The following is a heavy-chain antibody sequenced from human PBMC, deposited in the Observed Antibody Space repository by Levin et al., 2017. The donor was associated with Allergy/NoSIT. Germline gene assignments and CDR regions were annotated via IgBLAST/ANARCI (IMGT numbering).Heavy chain of an antibody. CDR3: AREHDIVVVPAAIGAHGMDV. D-gene: IGHD2-2*02. Sequence: AASVKVSCKASGGTFSSYAISWVRQAPGQGLEWMGGIIPIFGTANYAQKFQGRVTITADKSTSTAYMELSSLRSEDTAVYYCAREHDIVVVPAAIGAHGMDVWGQGTTVTVSS. CDR2: IIPIFGTA. V-gene: IGHV1-69*06. CDR1: GGTFSSYA. J-gene: IGHJ6*02.